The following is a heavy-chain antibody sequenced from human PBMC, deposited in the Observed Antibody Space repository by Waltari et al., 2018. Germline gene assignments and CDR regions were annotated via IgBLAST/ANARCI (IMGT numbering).Heavy chain of an antibody. D-gene: IGHD5-12*01. Sequence: QVQLRQWGAGLLKPSETLSLTCAVYGGAFGDNYWTWIRQPPGKGLEWIGEINHSGNTNYNPSLKSRVTMSVDTSKDHFSLNLTSLTAADTAVYYCARGRGFIVATPLDYWGQGTRVTVSS. J-gene: IGHJ4*02. CDR3: ARGRGFIVATPLDY. CDR2: INHSGNT. V-gene: IGHV4-34*01. CDR1: GGAFGDNY.